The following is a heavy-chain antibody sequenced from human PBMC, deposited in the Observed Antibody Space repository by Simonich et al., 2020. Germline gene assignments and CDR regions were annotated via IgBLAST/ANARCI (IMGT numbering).Heavy chain of an antibody. J-gene: IGHJ4*02. CDR3: ARDHLDSGSYYFDY. Sequence: QVQLVESGGGVVQPGRSLRLSCAASGFTFSSYAMHWVRQAPGKCDEGVAVIYTGWSNKYYADPVKGRFTISRDNSKNTLYLQMNSLRAEDTAVYYCARDHLDSGSYYFDYWGQGTLVTVSS. CDR1: GFTFSSYA. CDR2: IYTGWSNK. D-gene: IGHD1-26*01. V-gene: IGHV3-30*07.